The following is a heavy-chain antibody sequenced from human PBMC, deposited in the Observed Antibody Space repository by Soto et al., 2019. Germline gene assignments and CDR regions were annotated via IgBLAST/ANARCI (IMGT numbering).Heavy chain of an antibody. CDR1: GGSFSGYY. D-gene: IGHD5-18*01. CDR2: INHSGST. Sequence: SETLSLTCAVYGGSFSGYYWNWIRQPPGKGLEWIGEINHSGSTNYNPSLKSRVTISVDMSKYHFSLKLSSVTAADTAVYYCARGSDTTMVNFDYWGQGTLVTVSS. CDR3: ARGSDTTMVNFDY. V-gene: IGHV4-34*01. J-gene: IGHJ4*02.